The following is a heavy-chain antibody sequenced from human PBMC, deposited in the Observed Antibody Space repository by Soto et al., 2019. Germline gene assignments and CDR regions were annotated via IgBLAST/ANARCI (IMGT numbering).Heavy chain of an antibody. CDR3: ARHVGLYNSNGMDV. CDR2: IYSTGST. CDR1: GASISNTDYY. V-gene: IGHV4-39*01. D-gene: IGHD1-20*01. J-gene: IGHJ6*02. Sequence: PSETLSLTCTVSGASISNTDYYWGWIRQPPGKGLEWIGSIYSTGSTYYNPSLKSRVTISVDTSKNQFSLKLTSVTAADTAVYSCARHVGLYNSNGMDVWGQGTTVTVSS.